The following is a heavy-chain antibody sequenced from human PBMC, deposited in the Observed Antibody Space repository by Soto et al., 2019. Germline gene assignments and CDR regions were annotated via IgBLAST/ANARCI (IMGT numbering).Heavy chain of an antibody. Sequence: PXGSLGRAGAASGCTFSSYWMSWVRQATGKGLEWVANIKQDGSEKYYVDSVKGRFTISRDNAKNSLYLQMNSLRAEDTAVYYCAREECSNPNCLTAYYSYGLDVWGQGTKVTVYS. D-gene: IGHD2-2*01. CDR2: IKQDGSEK. V-gene: IGHV3-7*01. CDR3: AREECSNPNCLTAYYSYGLDV. J-gene: IGHJ6*02. CDR1: GCTFSSYW.